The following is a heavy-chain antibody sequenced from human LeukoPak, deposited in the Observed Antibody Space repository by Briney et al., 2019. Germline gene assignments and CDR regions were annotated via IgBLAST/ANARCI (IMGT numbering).Heavy chain of an antibody. D-gene: IGHD5-24*01. CDR3: ARVSEMATSFDY. CDR2: IYYSGST. CDR1: GGSGSSGSYY. Sequence: RPSETLSLTCTVSGGSGSSGSYYWSWIRQPPGKGLEWIGYIYYSGSTNYNPSLKSRVTISVDTSKNQFSLKLSSVTAADTAVYYCARVSEMATSFDYWGQGTLVTVSS. V-gene: IGHV4-61*01. J-gene: IGHJ4*02.